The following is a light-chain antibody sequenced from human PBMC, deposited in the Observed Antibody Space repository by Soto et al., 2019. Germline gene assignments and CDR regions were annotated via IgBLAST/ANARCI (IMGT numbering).Light chain of an antibody. Sequence: IGFTQSPGTLSLSPLEIATLSCRASQSVSSSYLAWYQQKPGQAPRLLIYGASSRATGIPDRFSGSGSGTDFTLTISRLEPEDFAVYYCQQYGSSPRTFGQGTKVDIK. J-gene: IGKJ1*01. CDR2: GAS. CDR3: QQYGSSPRT. CDR1: QSVSSSY. V-gene: IGKV3-20*01.